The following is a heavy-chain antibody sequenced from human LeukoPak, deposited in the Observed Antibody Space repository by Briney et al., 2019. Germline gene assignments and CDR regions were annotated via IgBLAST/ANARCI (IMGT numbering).Heavy chain of an antibody. J-gene: IGHJ2*01. V-gene: IGHV4-59*08. CDR1: GGSMSSSY. CDR3: ARLTAYFDL. Sequence: PSETLSLTCTVCGGSMSSSYWIWLRQPPGKGLEWIGYIYYSGSTNYNPSLKSRVTMSVDTSKNQFSLKVTSVTAADTAVYYCARLTAYFDLWGRGTLVTVSS. CDR2: IYYSGST.